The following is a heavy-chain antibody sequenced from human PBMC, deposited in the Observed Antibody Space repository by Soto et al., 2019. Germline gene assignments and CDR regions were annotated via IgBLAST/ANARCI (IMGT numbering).Heavy chain of an antibody. D-gene: IGHD3-10*01. CDR1: GGSISSGGYY. J-gene: IGHJ6*02. V-gene: IGHV4-31*03. CDR2: IYYSGST. Sequence: QVQLQESGPGLVKPSQTLSLTCTVSGGSISSGGYYWSWIRQHPGKGLEWIGYIYYSGSTYYNPSPRSRVTISVDTSKNQFSLKLSSVTAAATAVYYCARAYGSGSYYMGNYYYYYGMDVWGQGTTVTVSS. CDR3: ARAYGSGSYYMGNYYYYYGMDV.